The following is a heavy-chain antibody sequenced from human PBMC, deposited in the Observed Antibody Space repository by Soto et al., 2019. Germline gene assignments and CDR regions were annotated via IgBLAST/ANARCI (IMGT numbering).Heavy chain of an antibody. J-gene: IGHJ5*02. CDR3: AIRGRLRERYFDP. V-gene: IGHV4-38-2*01. CDR2: VYRTAIP. D-gene: IGHD2-15*01. Sequence: PSETLSLTCHVSGYSINSDYYWAWTRQPPGKGLEWIGSVYRTAIPLYNPSLKSRVSISVDMSKNQFSLNLTSVTAADTAVYYCAIRGRLRERYFDPWGQGTRVTVSS. CDR1: GYSINSDYY.